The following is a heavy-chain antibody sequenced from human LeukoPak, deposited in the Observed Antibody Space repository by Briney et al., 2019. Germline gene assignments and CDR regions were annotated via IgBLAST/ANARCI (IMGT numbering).Heavy chain of an antibody. V-gene: IGHV6-1*01. D-gene: IGHD2-15*01. J-gene: IGHJ4*02. CDR2: TYYRSKWYN. Sequence: CXXSXDSXSIXSAAWNWIRQSPPRGLEWLGSTYYRSKWYNDYAVSVKSRITINPDTSKNQFSLQLNSVTPEDTAIYYCARVVGGSPDYWGRGTLVTVSS. CDR3: ARVVGGSPDY. CDR1: XDSXSIXSAA.